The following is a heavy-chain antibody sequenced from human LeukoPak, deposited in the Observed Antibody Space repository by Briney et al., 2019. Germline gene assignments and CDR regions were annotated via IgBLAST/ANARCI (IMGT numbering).Heavy chain of an antibody. CDR2: IKQDGSEK. CDR3: ARGLWELPDPLDAFDI. J-gene: IGHJ3*02. D-gene: IGHD1-26*01. CDR1: GFTFSSYW. V-gene: IGHV3-7*04. Sequence: GGSLRLSCAASGFTFSSYWMSWVRQAPGKGLEWVANIKQDGSEKYYVDSVKGRFTISRDNAKNSLHLQMNSLRAEDTAVYYCARGLWELPDPLDAFDIWGRGTMVTVSS.